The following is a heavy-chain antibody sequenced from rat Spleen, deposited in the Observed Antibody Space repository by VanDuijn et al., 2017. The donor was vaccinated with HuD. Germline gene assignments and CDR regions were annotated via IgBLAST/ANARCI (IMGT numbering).Heavy chain of an antibody. V-gene: IGHV5-20*01. Sequence: EVQLVESGGGLVQPGRSLKLSCAASGFTFSNYGMAWVRQAPKKGLEWVASITYEGSITYYGDSVKGRFTISRDNAKSSLYLQMDSLRSEDTATYYCTTGYYDGYYLVFDYWGQGVMVTVSS. J-gene: IGHJ2*01. D-gene: IGHD1-12*03. CDR2: ITYEGSIT. CDR1: GFTFSNYG. CDR3: TTGYYDGYYLVFDY.